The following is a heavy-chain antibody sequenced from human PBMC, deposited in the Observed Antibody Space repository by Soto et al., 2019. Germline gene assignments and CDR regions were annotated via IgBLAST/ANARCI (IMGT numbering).Heavy chain of an antibody. Sequence: PGGSTRLSCAASGYKGSSYAMSWVRQAPGKGLEWVSAISGSGGSTYYADSVKGRFTISRDNSKNTLYLQMNSLRAEDTAVYYCAKDPLPEMATPIWGQGTMVTVSS. CDR3: AKDPLPEMATPI. CDR1: GYKGSSYA. J-gene: IGHJ3*01. D-gene: IGHD5-12*01. CDR2: ISGSGGST. V-gene: IGHV3-23*01.